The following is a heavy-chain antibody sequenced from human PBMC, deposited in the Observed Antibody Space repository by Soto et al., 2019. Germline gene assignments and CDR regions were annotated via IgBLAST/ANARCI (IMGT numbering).Heavy chain of an antibody. Sequence: QVQLVQSGPELKKSGSSVKVSCKAPGDTFNSYGISWVRQAPGQGLEWMGGIVPMFGTTNLALKFEDRVTITADELTTTVYMEIRGLTSEDTAVYYCARDLADVHLWDAFDVWGHGTRVTVSS. CDR2: IVPMFGTT. CDR3: ARDLADVHLWDAFDV. V-gene: IGHV1-69*01. D-gene: IGHD6-13*01. J-gene: IGHJ3*01. CDR1: GDTFNSYG.